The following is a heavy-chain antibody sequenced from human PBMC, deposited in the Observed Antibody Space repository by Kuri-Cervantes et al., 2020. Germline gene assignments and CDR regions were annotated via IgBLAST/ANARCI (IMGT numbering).Heavy chain of an antibody. D-gene: IGHD3-9*01. CDR3: ARGRYSYYDILTGGMDV. CDR2: IYHSGST. J-gene: IGHJ6*02. V-gene: IGHV4-30-2*01. CDR1: GGSISSGGYS. Sequence: SQTLSLTCAVSGGSISSGGYSWSWIRQPPGKGLEWIGCIYHSGSTYYNPSLKSRVTISVDRSKNQFSLKLSSLTAADTAVYYCARGRYSYYDILTGGMDVWGQGTTVTVSS.